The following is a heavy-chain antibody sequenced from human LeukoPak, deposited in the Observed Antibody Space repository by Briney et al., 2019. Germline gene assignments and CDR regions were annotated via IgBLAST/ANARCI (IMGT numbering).Heavy chain of an antibody. CDR3: ARDYYDSSGFDYYYYGMDV. CDR2: INPNSGGT. Sequence: ASVKVSCKASGYTFTGYCMHWVRQAPGQGLEWMGWINPNSGGTNYAQKFQGWVTMTRDTSISTAYMELSRLRSDDTAVYYCARDYYDSSGFDYYYYGMDVWGQGTTVTVSS. D-gene: IGHD3-22*01. CDR1: GYTFTGYC. V-gene: IGHV1-2*04. J-gene: IGHJ6*02.